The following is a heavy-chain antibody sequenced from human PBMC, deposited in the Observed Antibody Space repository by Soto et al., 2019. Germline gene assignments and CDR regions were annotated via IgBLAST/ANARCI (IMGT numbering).Heavy chain of an antibody. D-gene: IGHD3-22*01. CDR2: IRQDGSEK. Sequence: PGGSLRLSCAASGFTFSSYGMHWVRQAPGKGLEWVANIRQDGSEKYYVDSVKGRFTISRDNAKNSLYLQMNSLRAEDTAVYYCARDLSYYYDSSGQDYWGQGTLVTVSS. CDR3: ARDLSYYYDSSGQDY. J-gene: IGHJ4*02. CDR1: GFTFSSYG. V-gene: IGHV3-7*03.